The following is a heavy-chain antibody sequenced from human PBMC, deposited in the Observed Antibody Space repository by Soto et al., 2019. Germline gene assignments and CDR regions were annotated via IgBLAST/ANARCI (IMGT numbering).Heavy chain of an antibody. CDR1: GYSVANGYY. CDR3: ARTLLIVYTTIPDDFDL. V-gene: IGHV4-38-2*01. Sequence: SETLSLTCDVSGYSVANGYYLGWIRQPPGKGLEWIGCIHPNGRTYDNPSLKSRVTISLDTSNNTISLRLTSVTAADSAIYYCARTLLIVYTTIPDDFDLWGRGLLVTVS. D-gene: IGHD3-16*02. J-gene: IGHJ2*01. CDR2: IHPNGRT.